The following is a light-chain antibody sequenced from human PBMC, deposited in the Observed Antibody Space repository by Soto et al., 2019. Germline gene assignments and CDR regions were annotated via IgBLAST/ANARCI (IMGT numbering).Light chain of an antibody. CDR1: SSDVGGYNY. Sequence: QSVLTQPASVSGSPGQSITISCTGASSDVGGYNYVSWYQQHPGKAPKLMIYAVTDRPSGVSSRFSGSKSGNTASLTISGLQAEDEADYYCSSYPSSRTLLGTGTKVTVL. J-gene: IGLJ1*01. V-gene: IGLV2-14*01. CDR2: AVT. CDR3: SSYPSSRTL.